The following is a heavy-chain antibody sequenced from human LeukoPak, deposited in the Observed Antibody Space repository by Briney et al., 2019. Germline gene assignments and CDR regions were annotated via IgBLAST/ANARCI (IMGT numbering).Heavy chain of an antibody. CDR3: ARDLKGYYYDSSGYYGGHNWFDP. J-gene: IGHJ5*02. V-gene: IGHV1-2*02. Sequence: ASVKVSCKASGYTFTGYYMHWVRQAPGQGLEWMGWINPNSGGTNYAQKFQGRVTMTRDMSISTAYMELSRLRSDDTVVYYCARDLKGYYYDSSGYYGGHNWFDPWGQGTLVTVSS. CDR1: GYTFTGYY. CDR2: INPNSGGT. D-gene: IGHD3-22*01.